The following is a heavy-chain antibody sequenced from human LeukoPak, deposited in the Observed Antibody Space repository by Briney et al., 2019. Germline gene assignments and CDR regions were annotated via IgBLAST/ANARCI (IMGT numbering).Heavy chain of an antibody. CDR3: AKNTVYYYYYDMDV. J-gene: IGHJ6*02. CDR1: GFTVSSND. D-gene: IGHD2-8*02. V-gene: IGHV3-23*01. CDR2: ISGGGSGT. Sequence: GGSLRLSCAASGFTVSSNDMSWVRQAPGKGLEWVSGISGGGSGTYYADSVKGRFTISRDNSKNTLYLQMNSLRAEDTAVYYCAKNTVYYYYYDMDVWGQGTTVTVSS.